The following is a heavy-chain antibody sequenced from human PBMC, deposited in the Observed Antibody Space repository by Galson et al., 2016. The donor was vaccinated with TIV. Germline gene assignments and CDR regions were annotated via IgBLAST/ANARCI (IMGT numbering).Heavy chain of an antibody. CDR3: VKDTRRCCDNSNCYTYNFYFYGMDV. V-gene: IGHV3-9*01. CDR2: ISWNRGNI. D-gene: IGHD2-2*02. CDR1: GFTFDDYA. Sequence: SLRLSCAGSGFTFDDYAMHWVRQAPGKGLEWVSGISWNRGNIGYADSVKGRFTISRDNAKNSLSLQMNSLRVEDTALYYCVKDTRRCCDNSNCYTYNFYFYGMDVWGLGTTVTVS. J-gene: IGHJ6*02.